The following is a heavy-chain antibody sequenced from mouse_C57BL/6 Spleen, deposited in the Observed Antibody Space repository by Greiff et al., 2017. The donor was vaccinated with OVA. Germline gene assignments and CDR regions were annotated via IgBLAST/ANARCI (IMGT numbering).Heavy chain of an antibody. D-gene: IGHD1-1*01. V-gene: IGHV1-64*01. CDR2: IHPNSGST. J-gene: IGHJ2*01. CDR1: GYTFTSYW. CDR3: AREATTVVAPLDD. Sequence: QVQLQQPGAELVKPGASVKLSCKASGYTFTSYWMHWVKQRPGQGLEWIGMIHPNSGSTNYNEKFKSKATLTVDKSSSTAYMQLSSLTSEDSAVYYCAREATTVVAPLDDWGKGTTLTVSS.